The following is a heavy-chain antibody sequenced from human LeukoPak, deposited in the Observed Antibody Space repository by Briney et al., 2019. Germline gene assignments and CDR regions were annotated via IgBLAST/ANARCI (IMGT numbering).Heavy chain of an antibody. J-gene: IGHJ4*02. CDR1: GGSISSYY. D-gene: IGHD2-2*01. Sequence: SETLSLTCTVSGGSISSYYWSWIRQPPGKGLEWIGYIYYSGSTNYNPSLKSRVTISVDTSKNQFSLKLSSVTAADTAVYYCARDKKGTSCYDYWGQGTLVTVSS. V-gene: IGHV4-59*01. CDR3: ARDKKGTSCYDY. CDR2: IYYSGST.